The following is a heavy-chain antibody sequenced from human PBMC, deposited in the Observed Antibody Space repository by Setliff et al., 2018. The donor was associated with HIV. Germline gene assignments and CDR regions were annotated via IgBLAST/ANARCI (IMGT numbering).Heavy chain of an antibody. J-gene: IGHJ6*02. CDR1: GFTFSSYW. CDR2: INSDGSST. Sequence: GESLTISCAASGFTFSSYWMHWVRQAPGKGLVWVSRINSDGSSTSYADSVKGRFTISRDNAKNTLYLQMNSLRAEDTAVYYCARVRVAADPLDPYGMDVWGQGTTVTVSS. V-gene: IGHV3-74*01. D-gene: IGHD6-13*01. CDR3: ARVRVAADPLDPYGMDV.